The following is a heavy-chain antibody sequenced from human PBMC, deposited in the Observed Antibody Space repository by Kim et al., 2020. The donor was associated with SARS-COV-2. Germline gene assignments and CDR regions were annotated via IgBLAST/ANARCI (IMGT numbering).Heavy chain of an antibody. CDR1: GFTFTSYW. J-gene: IGHJ4*02. D-gene: IGHD6-13*01. CDR3: AVSSGIYISSWYGGFSY. Sequence: GGSLRLSCAASGFTFTSYWMHWVRQVPGKGLVWVSRIDSDGSSTSYADSVKGRFTISRDNAKNTLYLQMNSLRAEDTAVYYCAVSSGIYISSWYGGFSYWGQGTLVTVSS. CDR2: IDSDGSST. V-gene: IGHV3-74*01.